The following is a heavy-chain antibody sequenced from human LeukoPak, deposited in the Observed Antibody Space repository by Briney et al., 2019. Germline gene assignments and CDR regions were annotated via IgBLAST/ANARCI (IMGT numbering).Heavy chain of an antibody. CDR2: ISTYNGLT. CDR1: GYTFTGYY. V-gene: IGHV1-18*04. Sequence: ASVKASCKASGYTFTGYYMHWVRQAPGQGLEWMGWISTYNGLTNYAQNFQGRVTMTTDTSTSTIYMELRSLRSDDTAIYYCARDFSSSSTVYYYYYMDVWGKGTTVTVSS. J-gene: IGHJ6*03. CDR3: ARDFSSSSTVYYYYYMDV. D-gene: IGHD6-6*01.